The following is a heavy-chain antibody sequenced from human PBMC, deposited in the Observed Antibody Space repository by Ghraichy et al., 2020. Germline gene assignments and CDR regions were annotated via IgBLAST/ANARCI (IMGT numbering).Heavy chain of an antibody. Sequence: GGSLRLSCAASGFTFSSYGMHWVRQAPGKGLEWVAFIRYDGSNKYYADSVKGRFTISRDNSKNTLYLQMNSLRAEDTAVYYCAKDPFGSWYGNLYYYYGMDVWGQGTTVTVSS. V-gene: IGHV3-30*02. CDR2: IRYDGSNK. D-gene: IGHD6-13*01. CDR1: GFTFSSYG. J-gene: IGHJ6*02. CDR3: AKDPFGSWYGNLYYYYGMDV.